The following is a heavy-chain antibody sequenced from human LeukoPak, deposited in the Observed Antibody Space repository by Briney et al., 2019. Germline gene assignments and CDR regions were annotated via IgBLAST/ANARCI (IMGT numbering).Heavy chain of an antibody. D-gene: IGHD3-3*01. CDR3: ARDLPEYDFWSGYYPNWFDP. CDR1: SGSIRSISSSSYY. V-gene: IGHV4-39*07. CDR2: IYHSGST. J-gene: IGHJ5*02. Sequence: PSETLSLTCTVSSGSIRSISSSSYYWGWVRQPPGKGLEWIGSIYHSGSTYYNPSLKSRVTISVDTSKNQFSLKLSSVTAADTAVYYCARDLPEYDFWSGYYPNWFDPWGQGTLVTVSS.